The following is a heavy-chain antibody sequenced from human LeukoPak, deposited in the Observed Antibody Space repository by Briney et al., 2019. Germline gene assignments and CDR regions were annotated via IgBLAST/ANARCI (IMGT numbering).Heavy chain of an antibody. D-gene: IGHD3-10*01. Sequence: PGGSLRLSCAASGFTFDNYALHWVRQAPGKGLEYVSGISSTGGSTTFANTVKDRFTISRDNSKNTLYLQMGSLRAEDMAVYYCARGSGTHYYHYSMDVWGQGTMVTVSS. V-gene: IGHV3-64*01. CDR3: ARGSGTHYYHYSMDV. J-gene: IGHJ6*02. CDR1: GFTFDNYA. CDR2: ISSTGGST.